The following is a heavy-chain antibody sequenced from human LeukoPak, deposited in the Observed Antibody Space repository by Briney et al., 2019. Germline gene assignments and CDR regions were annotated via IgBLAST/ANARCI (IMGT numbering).Heavy chain of an antibody. J-gene: IGHJ4*02. CDR1: GDTFSSYG. D-gene: IGHD2-2*01. CDR3: ARVPPSAHQLFCSDY. CDR2: ISAYNGNT. Sequence: ASVKVSCKASGDTFSSYGISWVRQAPGQGLEWMGWISAYNGNTNYAQKLQGRVTMTTDTSTTTAYMELRSLRSDDTAVYYCARVPPSAHQLFCSDYRGQGTQVTISS. V-gene: IGHV1-18*01.